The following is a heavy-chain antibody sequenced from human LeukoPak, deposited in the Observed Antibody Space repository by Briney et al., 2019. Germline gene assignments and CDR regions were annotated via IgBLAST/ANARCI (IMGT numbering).Heavy chain of an antibody. D-gene: IGHD3-22*01. CDR2: ISYDGSNK. CDR1: GFTFSNYA. Sequence: GGSLRLSCAASGFTFSNYAMHWVRQAPGKGLEWVAVISYDGSNKYYADSVKGRFTISRDNSKNTLYLQMNSLRAEDTAVYYCARDVAEDSSGYSYWGQGTLVTVSS. J-gene: IGHJ4*02. CDR3: ARDVAEDSSGYSY. V-gene: IGHV3-30*04.